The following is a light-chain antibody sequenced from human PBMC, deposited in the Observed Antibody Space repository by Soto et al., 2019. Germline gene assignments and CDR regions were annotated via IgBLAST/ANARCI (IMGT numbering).Light chain of an antibody. V-gene: IGKV1-5*03. CDR3: QQYNSFWT. J-gene: IGKJ1*01. Sequence: DIQMTQSPSTLSASVGDRVTITCRASQSISSWLAWYQQKPGKAPKLLIYKASSLESGVPSRFSSSGSGTEFTLTISSLQPDDFATYYCQQYNSFWTVGQGTKVEIK. CDR1: QSISSW. CDR2: KAS.